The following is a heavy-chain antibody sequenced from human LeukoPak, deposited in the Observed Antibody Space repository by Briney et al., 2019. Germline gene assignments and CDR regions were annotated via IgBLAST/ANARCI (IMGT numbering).Heavy chain of an antibody. Sequence: PGGSLRLSCAASGFTFNNYWISWVRQAPGKGLEWVSTISGSGGGTYYADSVKGRFTISRDNSKTTLYLQMNSLRAEDTAVYYCARRRDTAMSHFDYWGQGTLVTVSS. J-gene: IGHJ4*02. CDR3: ARRRDTAMSHFDY. V-gene: IGHV3-23*01. D-gene: IGHD5-18*01. CDR2: ISGSGGGT. CDR1: GFTFNNYW.